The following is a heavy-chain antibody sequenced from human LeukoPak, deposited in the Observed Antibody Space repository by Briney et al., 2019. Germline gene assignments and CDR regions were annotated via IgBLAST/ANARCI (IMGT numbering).Heavy chain of an antibody. CDR3: ARDGGITILPTYYYYGMDV. CDR1: GFTFSSYW. J-gene: IGHJ6*02. V-gene: IGHV3-7*01. Sequence: PGGSLRLSCAASGFTFSSYWMSWVRQAPGKGLEWVANIKQDGSEKYYVDSVKGRFTISRDNAKNSLYLQMNSLRAEDTAVYYCARDGGITILPTYYYYGMDVWGQGTTVTVSS. D-gene: IGHD3-9*01. CDR2: IKQDGSEK.